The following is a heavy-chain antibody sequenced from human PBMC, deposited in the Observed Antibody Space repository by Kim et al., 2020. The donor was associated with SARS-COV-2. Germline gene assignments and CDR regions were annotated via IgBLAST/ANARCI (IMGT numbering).Heavy chain of an antibody. CDR2: VSSSSDRT. Sequence: GGSLRLSCEASGFSFTTFAMSWVRQAPGKGLEWVSAVSSSSDRTYYADSVKGRFTISRDNSRNTIYLQMNSLRAEDTAMYYCAKDTAPASTVLCVYWGQGALVTVLS. D-gene: IGHD2-15*01. CDR1: GFSFTTFA. CDR3: AKDTAPASTVLCVY. V-gene: IGHV3-23*01. J-gene: IGHJ4*02.